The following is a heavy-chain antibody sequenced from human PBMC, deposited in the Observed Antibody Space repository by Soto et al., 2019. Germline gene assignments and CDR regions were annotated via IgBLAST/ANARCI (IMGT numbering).Heavy chain of an antibody. V-gene: IGHV1-18*01. CDR1: GYTFTSYG. J-gene: IGHJ5*02. CDR2: ISAYNGNT. CDR3: ARVELAMVRGVIIGWFVP. Sequence: ASVKVSCKASGYTFTSYGISWVRQAPGQGLEWMGWISAYNGNTNYAQKLQGRVTMTTDTSTSTAYMELRSLRSDDTAVYYCARVELAMVRGVIIGWFVPWGQGTLVTVSS. D-gene: IGHD3-10*01.